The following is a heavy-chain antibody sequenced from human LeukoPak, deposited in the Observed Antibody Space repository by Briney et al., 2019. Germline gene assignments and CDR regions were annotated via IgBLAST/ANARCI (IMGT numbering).Heavy chain of an antibody. D-gene: IGHD6-25*01. V-gene: IGHV3-66*01. J-gene: IGHJ5*02. CDR3: ARGLAAGNWFDP. CDR1: GFSVSGIY. Sequence: TGGSLRLSCVASGFSVSGIYMSWVRQAPGKGLEWVSIIYSGGITYYADSVKGRFTLSRDNSKNTLYLQMNSLRAEDTAVYYCARGLAAGNWFDPWGQGTLVTVSS. CDR2: IYSGGIT.